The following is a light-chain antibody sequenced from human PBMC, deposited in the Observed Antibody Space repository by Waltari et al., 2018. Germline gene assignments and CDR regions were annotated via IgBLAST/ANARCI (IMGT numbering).Light chain of an antibody. J-gene: IGLJ1*01. CDR2: EVS. V-gene: IGLV2-14*01. CDR3: SSYTTSSAPGV. Sequence: QSALTQPASVSGSPGQSITIPCSGTYSDVAAYDFVSCYQQHPGKAPPLIMYEVSNRPSGISNRFSASKSGNTATLTISGLQAEDEADYYCSSYTTSSAPGVFGTGTRVTVL. CDR1: YSDVAAYDF.